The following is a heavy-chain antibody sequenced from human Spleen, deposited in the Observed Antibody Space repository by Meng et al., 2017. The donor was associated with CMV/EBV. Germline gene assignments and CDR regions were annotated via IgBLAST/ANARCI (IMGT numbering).Heavy chain of an antibody. CDR1: FTSYY. CDR2: INPHSGDT. D-gene: IGHD3-10*01. CDR3: ARDMYPYYYGSGNYNYFDS. J-gene: IGHJ4*02. V-gene: IGHV1-2*02. Sequence: FTSYYVHRGRQAPGRGLEWMGWINPHSGDTNYAQVFQGRVTMTRDMSISTAYMELSRLRSDDTAVYYCARDMYPYYYGSGNYNYFDSWGQGTLVTVSS.